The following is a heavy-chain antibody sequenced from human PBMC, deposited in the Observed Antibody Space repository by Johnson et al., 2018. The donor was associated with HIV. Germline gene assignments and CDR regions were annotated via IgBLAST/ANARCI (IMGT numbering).Heavy chain of an antibody. Sequence: QVQLVESGGDLVKPGGSLRLSCTVSGFTFSDYYMSWIRQAPGKGLEWVSYISGSGSIIYSADSVKGRFSISRDNAKNSLYLQMNSLRAEDTAVYYCAKQWGVRANGDQENDAFDIWGQGTMVTVSS. V-gene: IGHV3-11*04. CDR2: ISGSGSII. D-gene: IGHD4-17*01. J-gene: IGHJ3*02. CDR3: AKQWGVRANGDQENDAFDI. CDR1: GFTFSDYY.